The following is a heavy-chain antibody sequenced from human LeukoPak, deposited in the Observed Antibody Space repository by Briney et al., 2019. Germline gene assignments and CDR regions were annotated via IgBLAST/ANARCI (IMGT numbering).Heavy chain of an antibody. Sequence: GGSLRLSCAASGFTFSSYAMSWVRQAPGKGLEWVSAISGSGGSTYYADSVKGRFTISRDNSKNTLYLQMNSLRAEDTAVYYCAKARGYSTDYYYYYMDVWGKGTTVTVSS. CDR3: AKARGYSTDYYYYYMDV. D-gene: IGHD4-11*01. CDR1: GFTFSSYA. V-gene: IGHV3-23*01. CDR2: ISGSGGST. J-gene: IGHJ6*03.